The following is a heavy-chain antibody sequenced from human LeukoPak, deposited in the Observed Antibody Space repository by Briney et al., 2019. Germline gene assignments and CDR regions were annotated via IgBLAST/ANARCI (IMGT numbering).Heavy chain of an antibody. J-gene: IGHJ4*02. V-gene: IGHV3-30*02. D-gene: IGHD3-10*01. CDR1: GFTFTTYG. CDR2: IRYDGTKK. CDR3: ALERYGSGSLGY. Sequence: GGSLRLSCAASGFTFTTYGMHWVRQAPGQGLEWVAFIRYDGTKKYYADSLKGRFTISRDNSKNTLYLQMNSLRAEDTAVYYCALERYGSGSLGYWGQGTLVTVSS.